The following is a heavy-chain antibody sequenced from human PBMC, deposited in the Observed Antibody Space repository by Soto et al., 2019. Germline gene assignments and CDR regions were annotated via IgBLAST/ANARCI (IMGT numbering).Heavy chain of an antibody. CDR1: GGSISSGDYY. V-gene: IGHV4-30-4*02. J-gene: IGHJ4*02. CDR2: IYYSGST. CDR3: ARAANYYDSSGHFDY. D-gene: IGHD3-22*01. Sequence: PSETLSLTCTVSGGSISSGDYYWSWIRQPPGKGLEWIGYIYYSGSTYYNPSLKSRVTISVDTSKNQFSLKLSSVTAADTAVYYCARAANYYDSSGHFDYWGQGTLVTVSS.